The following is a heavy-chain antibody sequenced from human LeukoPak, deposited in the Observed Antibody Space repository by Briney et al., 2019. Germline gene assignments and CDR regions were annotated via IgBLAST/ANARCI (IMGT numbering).Heavy chain of an antibody. CDR2: IYYSGST. D-gene: IGHD2-2*01. CDR1: GGSISSSSYY. Sequence: SETLSLTXTVSGGSISSSSYYWGWIRQPPGNGLEWIRSIYYSGSTYYNPSLKSRVTISVDTSKNQFSLKLSSVTAADTAVYYCARRDLSGYCSSTSCYSWFDPWGQGTLVTVSS. J-gene: IGHJ5*02. CDR3: ARRDLSGYCSSTSCYSWFDP. V-gene: IGHV4-39*01.